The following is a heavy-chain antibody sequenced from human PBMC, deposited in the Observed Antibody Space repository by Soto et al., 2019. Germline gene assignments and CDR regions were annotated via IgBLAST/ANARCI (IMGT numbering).Heavy chain of an antibody. D-gene: IGHD7-27*01. V-gene: IGHV4-39*01. CDR2: IYYSGST. CDR1: GGSISSSSYY. Sequence: QLQLQESGPGLVKPSETLSLTCTVSGGSISSSSYYWGWIRQPPGKGLEWIGSIYYSGSTYYNPSLQSRVTISVDTSKNQFSLKLSSVTAADTAVYYCARQGPHGANWVRYFDSWGQGTLVTVSS. CDR3: ARQGPHGANWVRYFDS. J-gene: IGHJ4*02.